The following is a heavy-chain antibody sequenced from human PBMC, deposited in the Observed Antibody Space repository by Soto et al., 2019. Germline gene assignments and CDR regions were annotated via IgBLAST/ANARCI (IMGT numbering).Heavy chain of an antibody. CDR1: GYTFTRYG. CDR3: AMVDDYVTPSPQDV. D-gene: IGHD3-16*01. J-gene: IGHJ6*02. CDR2: INTYNSNT. V-gene: IGHV1-18*01. Sequence: QVQLVQSGAEVKNPGASVKVSCKASGYTFTRYGIGWARQAPGQGLEWMGWINTYNSNTNYAQNVQGRVTLTTDTSTSTAYVELRSMRSNATAIYYCAMVDDYVTPSPQDVWGQGTTVIVSS.